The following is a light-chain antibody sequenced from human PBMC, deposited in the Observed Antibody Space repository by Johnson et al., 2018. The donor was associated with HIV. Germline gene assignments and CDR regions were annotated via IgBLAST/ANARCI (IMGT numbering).Light chain of an antibody. CDR3: GSWDSSLSAFFV. CDR2: ENN. V-gene: IGLV1-51*02. J-gene: IGLJ1*01. Sequence: QSLLTQPPSVSAAPGQKVTISCSGSSSNIGNNYVSWYQQLPGTAPKLLIYENNKRPSGIPDRFSGSKSGTSATLGITGLQTGDEADYYCGSWDSSLSAFFVFGPGTQVTGL. CDR1: SSNIGNNY.